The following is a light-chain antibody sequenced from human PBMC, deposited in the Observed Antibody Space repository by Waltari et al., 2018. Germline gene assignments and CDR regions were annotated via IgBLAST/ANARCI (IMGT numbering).Light chain of an antibody. CDR1: IRDLGSTLNS. J-gene: IGLJ1*01. Sequence: QFVLTQPASVSGSPGQSITISCTGTIRDLGSTLNSVSWYQQPPGEAPKLIIYEVANRPSGISDRFSGSKSGNTASLTISGLQADDEADYCCLSHTDVTHLGYVFGTGTKVTV. CDR3: LSHTDVTHLGYV. CDR2: EVA. V-gene: IGLV2-14*01.